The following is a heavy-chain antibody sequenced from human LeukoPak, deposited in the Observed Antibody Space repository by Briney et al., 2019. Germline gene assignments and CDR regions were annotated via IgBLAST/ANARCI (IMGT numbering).Heavy chain of an antibody. V-gene: IGHV3-23*01. CDR2: ISGSGGST. CDR3: AKVGVGWVAFEY. Sequence: GGSLRLSCAASGFTFSNYAMGWVRQAPGKGLEWVSAISGSGGSTYYADSVKGRFTISRDNSKNTLYLQMNTLRAEDTAVYYCAKVGVGWVAFEYWGQGTLVTVSS. J-gene: IGHJ4*02. CDR1: GFTFSNYA. D-gene: IGHD3-16*01.